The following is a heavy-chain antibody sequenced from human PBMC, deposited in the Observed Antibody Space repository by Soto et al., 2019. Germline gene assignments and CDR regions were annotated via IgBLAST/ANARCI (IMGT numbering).Heavy chain of an antibody. CDR2: ISSSSSTI. CDR1: GFPFSSYS. J-gene: IGHJ5*02. D-gene: IGHD6-13*01. CDR3: ARHPERIAQIGWFDP. V-gene: IGHV3-48*01. Sequence: PGGSLRLSCAASGFPFSSYSMNWVRQAPGKGLEWVSYISSSSSTIYYADSVKGRFTISRDNAKNSLYLQMNSLRAEDTAVYYCARHPERIAQIGWFDPWGQGTLVTSPQ.